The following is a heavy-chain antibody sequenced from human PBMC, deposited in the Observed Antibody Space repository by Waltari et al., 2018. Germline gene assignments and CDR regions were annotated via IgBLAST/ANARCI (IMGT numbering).Heavy chain of an antibody. V-gene: IGHV3-49*04. J-gene: IGHJ4*02. CDR3: TRADGMTDLDY. Sequence: EVQLAESGGGLVQPGRSLSLSCTASGFNFVDYAMTWVRQVPGKGLEGVGFIRSKTYGGAPEYAASVKGRFTISRDDSKSVAYLQMNSLRTEDTALYYCTRADGMTDLDYWGQGALVTVSS. CDR1: GFNFVDYA. CDR2: IRSKTYGGAP.